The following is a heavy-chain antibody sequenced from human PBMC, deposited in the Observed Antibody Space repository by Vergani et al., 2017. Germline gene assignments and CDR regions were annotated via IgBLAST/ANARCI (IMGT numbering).Heavy chain of an antibody. D-gene: IGHD3-10*01. V-gene: IGHV4-4*07. J-gene: IGHJ4*02. Sequence: QVHLQESGPGVVKPSDTLCLTCTVSGGSMSDFYWTWIRQPAGRGLEWIGRIYPNGNGNYNESLRSRLTMSIDTSRSQFSLSLSSVTAADTAMYYCAVRPRVYLVGGEIVTKRTFDYWSQGSLVTVSS. CDR3: AVRPRVYLVGGEIVTKRTFDY. CDR1: GGSMSDFY. CDR2: IYPNGNG.